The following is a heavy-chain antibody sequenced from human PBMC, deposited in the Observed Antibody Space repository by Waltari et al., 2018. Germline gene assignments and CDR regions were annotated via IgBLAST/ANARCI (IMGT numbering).Heavy chain of an antibody. J-gene: IGHJ4*02. CDR2: IYYSGST. CDR3: ARLRIYSYSQYYFDY. D-gene: IGHD3-10*01. V-gene: IGHV4-39*01. Sequence: QLQLQESGPGLVKPSETLSLTCTVSGGSISSSSYYWGWIRQPPGKGLEWIGSIYYSGSTYYNPSLKSRVTISVDTSKNQFSLKLSSVTAADTAVYYCARLRIYSYSQYYFDYWGQGTLVIVSS. CDR1: GGSISSSSYY.